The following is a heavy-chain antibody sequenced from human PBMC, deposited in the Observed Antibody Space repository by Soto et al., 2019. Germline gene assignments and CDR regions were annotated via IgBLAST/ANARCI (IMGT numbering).Heavy chain of an antibody. D-gene: IGHD3-16*02. CDR1: GGSISSTNW. CDR3: ARGLSTLSALDY. CDR2: IYHSGST. V-gene: IGHV4-4*02. Sequence: QVQLQESGPGLVKPSGTLSLTCAVSGGSISSTNWWSWVRQPPGKGLEWIGEIYHSGSTNYNPSLTTRFTTAVHKPKNPFSLKLSSVPAADTAVYYCARGLSTLSALDYWGQGTLVTVSS. J-gene: IGHJ4*02.